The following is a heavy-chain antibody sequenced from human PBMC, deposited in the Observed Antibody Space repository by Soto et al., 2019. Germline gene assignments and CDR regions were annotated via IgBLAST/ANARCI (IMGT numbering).Heavy chain of an antibody. Sequence: SETLSLTCTVSGGSIITSDHYWGWIRQPPGKGLEWIGSIYYSGSTYYSPYLKGRFTISVDTSNNPFSLRLSSVTATDTAVYYCVRGRDYYGSGSSYLRQHFDYWGQGALVTVSS. D-gene: IGHD3-10*01. CDR3: VRGRDYYGSGSSYLRQHFDY. V-gene: IGHV4-39*01. CDR1: GGSIITSDHY. J-gene: IGHJ4*02. CDR2: IYYSGST.